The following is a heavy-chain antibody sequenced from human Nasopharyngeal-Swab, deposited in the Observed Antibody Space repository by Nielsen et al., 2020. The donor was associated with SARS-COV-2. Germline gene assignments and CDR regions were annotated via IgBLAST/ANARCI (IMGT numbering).Heavy chain of an antibody. CDR3: ARDRHCSSTSCYLAWFDP. CDR2: ISSSSSTI. Sequence: GESLKISCAASGFTFSSYSMNWVRQAPGKGLEWVSYISSSSSTIYYADSVKGRFTISRDNAKNSLYLQMSSLRAEDTAVYYCARDRHCSSTSCYLAWFDPWGQGTLVTVSS. J-gene: IGHJ5*02. CDR1: GFTFSSYS. V-gene: IGHV3-48*01. D-gene: IGHD2-2*01.